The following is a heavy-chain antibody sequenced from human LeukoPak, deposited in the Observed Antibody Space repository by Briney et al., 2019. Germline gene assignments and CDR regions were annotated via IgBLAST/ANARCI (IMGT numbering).Heavy chain of an antibody. D-gene: IGHD3-10*01. CDR2: IKQDGSEK. V-gene: IGHV3-7*03. CDR3: ARMVRGVTFDY. Sequence: GGSLRLSCAASGFTFSSYWMSWVRQAPGKGLEWAANIKQDGSEKYYVDSVKGRFTISRDNAKNSLYLQMNSLRAEDTAVYYCARMVRGVTFDYWGQGTLVTVSS. J-gene: IGHJ4*02. CDR1: GFTFSSYW.